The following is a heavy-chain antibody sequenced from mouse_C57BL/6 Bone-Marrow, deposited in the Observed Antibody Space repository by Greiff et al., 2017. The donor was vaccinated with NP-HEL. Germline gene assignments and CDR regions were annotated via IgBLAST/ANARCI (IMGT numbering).Heavy chain of an antibody. D-gene: IGHD6-1*01. J-gene: IGHJ2*01. Sequence: EVQLQESGAELVRPGASVKLSCTASGFNIKDDYMHWVKQRPEQGLEWIGWIDPENGDTEYASKFQGKATITADTSSNTAYLQLSSLTSEDTAVYYCTFLPYFDYGGQGTTLTVSS. CDR2: IDPENGDT. V-gene: IGHV14-4*01. CDR3: TFLPYFDY. CDR1: GFNIKDDY.